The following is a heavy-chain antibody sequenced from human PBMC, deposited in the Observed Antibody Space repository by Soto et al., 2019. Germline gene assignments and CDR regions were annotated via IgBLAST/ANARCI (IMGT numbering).Heavy chain of an antibody. J-gene: IGHJ4*02. D-gene: IGHD5-18*01. CDR1: GFTFSSYG. CDR2: IWYDGSNK. CDR3: VPAAMAHFDY. Sequence: GGSLRLSCAASGFTFSSYGMHWVRQAPGKGLEWVAVIWYDGSNKYYADSVKGRFTISRDNSKNTLYLQMNSLRAEDTAVYYCVPAAMAHFDYWGQGTLVTVSS. V-gene: IGHV3-33*01.